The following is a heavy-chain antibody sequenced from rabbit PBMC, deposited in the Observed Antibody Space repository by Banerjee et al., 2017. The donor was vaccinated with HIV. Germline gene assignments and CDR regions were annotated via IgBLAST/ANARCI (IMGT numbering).Heavy chain of an antibody. CDR1: GIDFSSSFW. CDR3: ARRGVVAGFDL. D-gene: IGHD4-1*01. Sequence: QEQLKETGGGLVQPGGSLTLSCKASGIDFSSSFWISWVRQAPGKGLEWIGCIYPAAGATDYASWAKGRFTISKTSSTTVTLQMTSLTAADTATYFCARRGVVAGFDLWGPGTLVTVS. CDR2: IYPAAGAT. V-gene: IGHV1S45*01. J-gene: IGHJ4*01.